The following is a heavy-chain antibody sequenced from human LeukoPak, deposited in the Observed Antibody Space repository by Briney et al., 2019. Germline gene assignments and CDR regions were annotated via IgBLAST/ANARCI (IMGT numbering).Heavy chain of an antibody. CDR2: INPNSGGT. CDR3: ARDGGSGSYFWFDP. CDR1: GYTFTGYY. J-gene: IGHJ5*02. Sequence: ASVKVSCKASGYTFTGYYMHWVRQAPGQGLEWMGWINPNSGGTNYAQKFQGRVTMTRDTSISTAYMELSRLRSDDTAVYYCARDGGSGSYFWFDPWGQGTLVTVSS. D-gene: IGHD3-10*01. V-gene: IGHV1-2*02.